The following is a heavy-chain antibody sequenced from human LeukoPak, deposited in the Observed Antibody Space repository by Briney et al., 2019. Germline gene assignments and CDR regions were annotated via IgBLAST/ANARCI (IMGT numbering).Heavy chain of an antibody. CDR3: AKPRGSCSSTSCYIDAFDI. Sequence: GRTLSHSPANIAVSVRREARVDVGGARVKEMEWVSAISGSGGSTYYADSVKGRFTISRDNSKNTLYLQMNSLRAEDTAVYYCAKPRGSCSSTSCYIDAFDIWGQGTMVTVSS. V-gene: IGHV3-23*01. CDR2: ISGSGGST. CDR1: AVSVRREA. J-gene: IGHJ3*02. D-gene: IGHD2-2*01.